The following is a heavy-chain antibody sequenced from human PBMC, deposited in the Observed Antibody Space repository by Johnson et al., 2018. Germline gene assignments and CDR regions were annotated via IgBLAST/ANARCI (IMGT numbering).Heavy chain of an antibody. CDR1: GYTFTSYD. D-gene: IGHD6-19*01. Sequence: QVQLVQSGAEVKKXGASVKVXCKASGYTFTSYDINWVRQATGQGLEWMGWMNANSGNTGYAQKFQGRVTMTRNTSISTAYMELSSLRSEDTAVYYWVRGQDSSGWSKAFDIWGQGTMVTVSS. CDR3: VRGQDSSGWSKAFDI. J-gene: IGHJ3*02. V-gene: IGHV1-8*01. CDR2: MNANSGNT.